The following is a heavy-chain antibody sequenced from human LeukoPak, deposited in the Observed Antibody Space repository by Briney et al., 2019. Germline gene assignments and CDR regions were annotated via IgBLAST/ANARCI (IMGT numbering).Heavy chain of an antibody. CDR2: ISSSSSYI. D-gene: IGHD4-17*01. V-gene: IGHV3-21*01. Sequence: PGGSLRLSCAASGFTFSSYSMNWVRQAPGKGLEWVSSISSSSSYIYYADSVKGRFTISRDNAKNSLYLQMNSLRAEDTAVYYCARDATPSATVPYYFDYWGQGTLVTVSS. J-gene: IGHJ4*02. CDR1: GFTFSSYS. CDR3: ARDATPSATVPYYFDY.